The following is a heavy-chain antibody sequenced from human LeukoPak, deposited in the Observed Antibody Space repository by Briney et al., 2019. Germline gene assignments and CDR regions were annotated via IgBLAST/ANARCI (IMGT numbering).Heavy chain of an antibody. Sequence: GGSLRLSCAASGFTFSSYWMSWVRQPPGKGLEWVSAVSGSGGSTYYADSVKGRFTISRDNSKNTLYLQMNSLRAEDTAVYYCAKGAGYCSGGSCYYISVTLGDAFDIWGQGTMVTVSS. CDR2: VSGSGGST. V-gene: IGHV3-23*01. D-gene: IGHD2-15*01. CDR3: AKGAGYCSGGSCYYISVTLGDAFDI. J-gene: IGHJ3*02. CDR1: GFTFSSYW.